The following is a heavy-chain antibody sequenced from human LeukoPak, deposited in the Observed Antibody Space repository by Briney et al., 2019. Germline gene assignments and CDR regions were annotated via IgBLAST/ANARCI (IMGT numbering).Heavy chain of an antibody. D-gene: IGHD4-17*01. CDR2: IYYSGST. V-gene: IGHV4-39*02. J-gene: IGHJ5*02. CDR3: ARETPYGDYEIP. Sequence: SETLSLTCTDSGGSISSSSYYWGWIRQPPGKGLEWIGSIYYSGSTYYNPSLKSRVTISVDTSKNQFSLKLSSVTAADTAVYYCARETPYGDYEIPWGQGTLVTVSS. CDR1: GGSISSSSYY.